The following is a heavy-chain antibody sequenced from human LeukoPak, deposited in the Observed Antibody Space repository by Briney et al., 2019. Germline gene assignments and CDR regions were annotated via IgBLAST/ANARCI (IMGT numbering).Heavy chain of an antibody. CDR1: GITLSSYG. D-gene: IGHD1-26*01. Sequence: PGGSLRLSCAASGITLSSYGMHWVRQAPGKGLEWVAFMRYDGSNRYYTDSVKARFTIYRDSSKNTLYLQMNSLRAEDTAVYYCARDAPPYSGMDVWGKGTTVTVSS. V-gene: IGHV3-30*02. J-gene: IGHJ6*04. CDR2: MRYDGSNR. CDR3: ARDAPPYSGMDV.